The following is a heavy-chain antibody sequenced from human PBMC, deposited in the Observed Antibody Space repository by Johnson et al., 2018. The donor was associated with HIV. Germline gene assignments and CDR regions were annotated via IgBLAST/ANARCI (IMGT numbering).Heavy chain of an antibody. CDR1: GFTVSSNY. V-gene: IGHV3-66*01. J-gene: IGHJ3*02. CDR2: IYSGGST. CDR3: ARDHSRDEAFDI. D-gene: IGHD5-24*01. Sequence: VQLVESGGGLVQPGGSLRLSCAASGFTVSSNYMSWVRQAPGKGLEWVSVIYSGGSTYYEDSVKGRFTISRDNSKNTLYLQMNSLRAEDTAVYYCARDHSRDEAFDIWGQGTMVTVSS.